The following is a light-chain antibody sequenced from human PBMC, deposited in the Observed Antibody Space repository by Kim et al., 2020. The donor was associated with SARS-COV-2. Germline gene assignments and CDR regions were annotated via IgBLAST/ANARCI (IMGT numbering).Light chain of an antibody. J-gene: IGLJ1*01. CDR2: DVS. Sequence: ALTQPASVSGSPGQSITISCTGTSSDVGGYNYVSWYQQYPGKAPKLMIYDVSKRPSGVSNRFSGSKSGNTASLTISGLQAEDEADYYCSSYRSSGYVFGTGTKVTVL. CDR1: SSDVGGYNY. V-gene: IGLV2-14*03. CDR3: SSYRSSGYV.